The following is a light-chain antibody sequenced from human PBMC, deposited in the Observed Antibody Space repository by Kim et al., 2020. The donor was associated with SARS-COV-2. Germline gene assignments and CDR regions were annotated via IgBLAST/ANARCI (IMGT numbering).Light chain of an antibody. J-gene: IGKJ1*01. CDR2: GAY. CDR1: QSVSSSY. Sequence: QGERATHSGRASQSVSSSYLAWYQQKPGQAPRLLIYGAYSRATGVPDRFSGSGSGTDFTLTITRLEPEDFAVYYCQQYGNSPHTFGQGTKVDIK. V-gene: IGKV3-20*01. CDR3: QQYGNSPHT.